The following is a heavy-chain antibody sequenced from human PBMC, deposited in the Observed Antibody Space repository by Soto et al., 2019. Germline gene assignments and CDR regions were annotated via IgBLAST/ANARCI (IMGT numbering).Heavy chain of an antibody. V-gene: IGHV3-15*01. Sequence: EVQLVESGGGLVKPGGSLRLSCAASGFTFSNAWMSWVRQGPGKGLEWVGRIKSEADGGTADYAEPVKGRFTISRDDSKNTLDLQMNSLKTEDTAVYYCTRIRWYQGFDIWGQGTMVTVSS. CDR2: IKSEADGGTA. CDR3: TRIRWYQGFDI. CDR1: GFTFSNAW. D-gene: IGHD2-15*01. J-gene: IGHJ3*02.